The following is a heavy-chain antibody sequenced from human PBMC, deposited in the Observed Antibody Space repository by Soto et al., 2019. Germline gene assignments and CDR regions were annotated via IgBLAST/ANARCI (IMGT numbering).Heavy chain of an antibody. D-gene: IGHD3-3*01. J-gene: IGHJ6*03. V-gene: IGHV3-23*01. CDR1: GFTFSSYA. Sequence: GGSRLSCAASGFTFSSYAMSWVRQAPGKGLEWVSAISGSGGSTYYADSVKGRFTISRDNSKNTLYLQMNSLRAEDTAVYYCAKDTYYDFWSGPDYYYYYYMDVWGKGTTVTVSS. CDR2: ISGSGGST. CDR3: AKDTYYDFWSGPDYYYYYYMDV.